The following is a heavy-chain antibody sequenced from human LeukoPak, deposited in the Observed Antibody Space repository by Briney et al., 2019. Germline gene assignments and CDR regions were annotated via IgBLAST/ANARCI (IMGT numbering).Heavy chain of an antibody. CDR2: INPNSGAT. Sequence: ASVKVSCKASGYTFTTYYIHWVRQAPGQGLEWMGWINPNSGATNYAQKFQGRVTMTRDTSFTTAYMELSGLRSDDTAVYYCAGVTSSSVHFDYWGQGTLVTVSS. V-gene: IGHV1-2*02. CDR3: AGVTSSSVHFDY. CDR1: GYTFTTYY. D-gene: IGHD2-21*02. J-gene: IGHJ4*02.